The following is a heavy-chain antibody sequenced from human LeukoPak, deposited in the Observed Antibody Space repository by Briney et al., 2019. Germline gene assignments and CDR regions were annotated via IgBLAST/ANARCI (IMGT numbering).Heavy chain of an antibody. Sequence: SETLSLTCTVSGGSIRSSYYYWGWIRQPPGKGLEWIGSIYDSGSTYYNPSLKSRVTISVDTSKNQFSLKLNSVTAADTAVYYCARVECSSTSCYAGYFDYWGQGTLVTVSS. V-gene: IGHV4-39*01. CDR2: IYDSGST. CDR1: GGSIRSSYYY. D-gene: IGHD2-2*01. CDR3: ARVECSSTSCYAGYFDY. J-gene: IGHJ4*02.